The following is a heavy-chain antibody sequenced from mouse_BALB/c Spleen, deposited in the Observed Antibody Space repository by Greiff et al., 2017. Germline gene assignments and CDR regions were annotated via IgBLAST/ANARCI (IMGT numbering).Heavy chain of an antibody. CDR1: GYAFSSYW. CDR3: ARRDYDGHYFDY. CDR2: IYPGDGDT. Sequence: QVQLQQSGAELVRPGSSVKISCKASGYAFSSYWMNWVKQRPGQGLEWIGQIYPGDGDTNYNGKFKGKATLTADKSSSTAYMQLSSLTSEDSAVYFCARRDYDGHYFDYWGQGTTLTVSS. D-gene: IGHD1-1*02. J-gene: IGHJ2*01. V-gene: IGHV1-80*01.